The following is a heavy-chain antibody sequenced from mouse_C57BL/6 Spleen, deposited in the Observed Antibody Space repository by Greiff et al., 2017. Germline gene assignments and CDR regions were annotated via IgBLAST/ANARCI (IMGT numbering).Heavy chain of an antibody. CDR2: IDPSDSYT. Sequence: QVQLQQPGAELVMPGASVKLSCKASGYTFTSYWMHWVKQRPGQGLEWIGEIDPSDSYTNYNQKFKGKSTLTVEKSSSTAYMQLSSLTSEDSAVYYCARSRTGTRAMDYWGQGTSVTVSS. D-gene: IGHD4-1*01. CDR1: GYTFTSYW. CDR3: ARSRTGTRAMDY. J-gene: IGHJ4*01. V-gene: IGHV1-69*01.